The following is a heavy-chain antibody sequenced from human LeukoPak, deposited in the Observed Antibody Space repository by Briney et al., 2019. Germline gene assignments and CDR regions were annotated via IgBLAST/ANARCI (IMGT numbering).Heavy chain of an antibody. CDR3: AKNIGPYCGGDCHNLGAFDI. CDR2: IRYDGSNK. Sequence: GGSLRLSCAASGFTFSSYGMHWVRQAPGKGLEWVAFIRYDGSNKYYADSVKGRFTISRDNSKNTLYLQMNSLRAEDTAVYYCAKNIGPYCGGDCHNLGAFDIWGQGTMVTVSS. J-gene: IGHJ3*02. CDR1: GFTFSSYG. V-gene: IGHV3-30*02. D-gene: IGHD2-21*01.